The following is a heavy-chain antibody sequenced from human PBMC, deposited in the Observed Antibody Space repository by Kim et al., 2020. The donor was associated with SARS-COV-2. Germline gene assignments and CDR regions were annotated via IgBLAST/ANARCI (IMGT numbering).Heavy chain of an antibody. V-gene: IGHV6-1*01. CDR3: ARITGTTSFDNWFDP. J-gene: IGHJ5*02. D-gene: IGHD1-7*01. Sequence: VSVKSRITITPDTSKNQFSLQLNSVTPEDTAVYYCARITGTTSFDNWFDPWGQGTLVTVSS.